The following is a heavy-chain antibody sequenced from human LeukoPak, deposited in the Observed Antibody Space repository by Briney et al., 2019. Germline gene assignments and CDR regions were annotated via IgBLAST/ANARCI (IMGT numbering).Heavy chain of an antibody. D-gene: IGHD3-9*01. J-gene: IGHJ5*02. CDR3: ARHPVASYDILTGPWGWFDP. Sequence: PSETLSLTCTVSGDSISSGSYYWGWIRQPPGKGLEWIGSIFYSGSTFYNPSLKSRVTISVDTSKNQFSLRLTSMTAADTAVYYCARHPVASYDILTGPWGWFDPWGQGTLVTVSS. CDR1: GDSISSGSYY. V-gene: IGHV4-39*01. CDR2: IFYSGST.